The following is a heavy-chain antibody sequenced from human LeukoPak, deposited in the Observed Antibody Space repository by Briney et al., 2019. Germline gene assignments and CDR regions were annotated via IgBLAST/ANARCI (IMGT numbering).Heavy chain of an antibody. J-gene: IGHJ6*03. V-gene: IGHV3-20*04. CDR1: GFTFDDYG. Sequence: PGGSLRLSCAASGFTFDDYGMSWVRQAPGKGLEWVSGINWNGGSTGYADSVKGRFTISRDNAKNSLYLQMNSLRAEDTALYYCARVPDSSWPTYYYCMDVWGKGTTVTVSS. D-gene: IGHD6-13*01. CDR3: ARVPDSSWPTYYYCMDV. CDR2: INWNGGST.